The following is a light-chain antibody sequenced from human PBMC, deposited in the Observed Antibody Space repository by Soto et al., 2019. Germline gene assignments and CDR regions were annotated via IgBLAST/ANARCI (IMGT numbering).Light chain of an antibody. J-gene: IGKJ4*01. CDR1: QSVSNN. CDR2: HAS. Sequence: EIVMTQSPATLSVSPGERATLSCRASQSVSNNLAWYQQKPGQAPRRLIYHASTGATGIPARFSGSGSGTERNLTSSSVQSEDFAVYYCHQYNEWPLTFGGGTKVEIK. V-gene: IGKV3-15*01. CDR3: HQYNEWPLT.